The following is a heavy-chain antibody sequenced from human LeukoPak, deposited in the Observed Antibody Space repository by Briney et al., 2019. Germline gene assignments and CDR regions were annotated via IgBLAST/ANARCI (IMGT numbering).Heavy chain of an antibody. V-gene: IGHV4-59*08. D-gene: IGHD5-24*01. CDR1: GGSISSYY. J-gene: IGHJ4*02. CDR3: ARHPQSSPVEMATITYYFDY. Sequence: SETLSLTCTVSGGSISSYYWSWIRQPPGKGLEWIGYIYYSGSTNYNPYLKSRVTISVDTSKNQFSLKLSSVTAADTAVYYCARHPQSSPVEMATITYYFDYWGQGTLVTVSS. CDR2: IYYSGST.